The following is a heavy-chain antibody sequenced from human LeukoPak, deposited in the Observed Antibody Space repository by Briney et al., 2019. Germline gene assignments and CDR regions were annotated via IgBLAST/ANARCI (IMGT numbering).Heavy chain of an antibody. CDR1: GGSISSYY. CDR3: AREHHTKFYCGGDCYSGFDY. Sequence: SETLSLTCTVPGGSISSYYWCWIRQPAGKGLEWVGRIYTSGSTNYNPSLKSRVTMSVDTSKNQFSLKLSSVTAADTAVYYCAREHHTKFYCGGDCYSGFDYWGQGTLVTVSS. D-gene: IGHD2-21*02. CDR2: IYTSGST. V-gene: IGHV4-4*07. J-gene: IGHJ4*02.